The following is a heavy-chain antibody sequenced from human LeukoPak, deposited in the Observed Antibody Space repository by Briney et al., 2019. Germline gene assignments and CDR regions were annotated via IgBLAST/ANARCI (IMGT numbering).Heavy chain of an antibody. D-gene: IGHD3-10*01. CDR2: IYGSGST. V-gene: IGHV4-4*07. CDR3: ARDSGTTGEVKFDP. CDR1: GGSISRYY. Sequence: SETLSLTCTVSGGSISRYYWSWIRQPAGKGLQWIGRIYGSGSTTYNPSLKSRLTMSVDTSKNQFSLKLSSMTAADTAIYYCARDSGTTGEVKFDPWGQGTLVTVSS. J-gene: IGHJ5*02.